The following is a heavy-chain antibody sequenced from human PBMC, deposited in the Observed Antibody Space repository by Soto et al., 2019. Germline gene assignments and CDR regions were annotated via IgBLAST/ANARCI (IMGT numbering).Heavy chain of an antibody. D-gene: IGHD1-7*01. V-gene: IGHV4-39*01. CDR2: IYYSGST. CDR3: ATYKTTRGVWFDP. J-gene: IGHJ5*02. CDR1: GGSISSSSYY. Sequence: SETLSLTCTVSGGSISSSSYYWGWIRQPPGKGLEWIGSIYYSGSTYYNPSLKSRFTISVDTSKNQFSLKLSSVTAADTAVYYCATYKTTRGVWFDPWGQGTLVTVS.